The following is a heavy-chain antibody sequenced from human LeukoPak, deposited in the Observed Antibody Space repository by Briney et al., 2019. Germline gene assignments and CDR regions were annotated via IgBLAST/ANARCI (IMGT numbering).Heavy chain of an antibody. CDR1: GFTFSSYN. Sequence: GGSLRLSCAASGFTFSSYNMNWVRQAPGKGLEWVSSISSSSSYIYYADSVKGRFTISRDNAKNSLYLQMNSLRAEDTAVYYCARSVSGSYGLFDYWGQGTLVTVSS. V-gene: IGHV3-21*01. CDR2: ISSSSSYI. D-gene: IGHD1-26*01. CDR3: ARSVSGSYGLFDY. J-gene: IGHJ4*02.